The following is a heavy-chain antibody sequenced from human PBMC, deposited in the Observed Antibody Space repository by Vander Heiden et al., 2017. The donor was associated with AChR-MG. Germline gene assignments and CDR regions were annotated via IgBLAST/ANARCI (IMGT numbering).Heavy chain of an antibody. CDR2: ISSSSSYI. CDR3: ARMAVPAAITPDDAFDI. CDR1: GFTFSSYS. J-gene: IGHJ3*02. D-gene: IGHD2-2*01. Sequence: EVQLVESGGGMVKPGGSLRLSCAASGFTFSSYSMNWVRQAPGKGLEWVSSISSSSSYIYYADSVKGRFTISRDNAKNSLYLQMNSLRAEDTAVYYCARMAVPAAITPDDAFDIWGQGTMVTVSS. V-gene: IGHV3-21*01.